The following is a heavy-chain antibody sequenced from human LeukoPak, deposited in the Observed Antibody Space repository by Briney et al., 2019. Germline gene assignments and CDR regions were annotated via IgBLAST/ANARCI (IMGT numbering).Heavy chain of an antibody. CDR2: INHSGST. J-gene: IGHJ5*02. Sequence: TLSLTCAVSGGSISSGGYSWSWIRQPPGKGLEWIGYINHSGSTNYNPSLKSRVTISVDTSKNQFSLKLSSVTAADTAVYYCARQGGSGSYYMTSFDPWGQGTLVTVSS. CDR1: GGSISSGGYS. CDR3: ARQGGSGSYYMTSFDP. D-gene: IGHD3-10*01. V-gene: IGHV4-30-2*01.